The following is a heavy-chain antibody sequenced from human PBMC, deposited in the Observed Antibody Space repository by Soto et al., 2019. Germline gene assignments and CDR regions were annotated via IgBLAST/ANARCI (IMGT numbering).Heavy chain of an antibody. CDR2: INPNSGGT. V-gene: IGHV1-2*04. CDR1: GYTFTGYY. CDR3: ARDLGAAAGTYNWFDP. Sequence: QVQLVQSGAEVKKPGASVKVSCKASGYTFTGYYMHWVRQAPGQGLEWMGWINPNSGGTNYAQKLQGWVTMTRDTSISTAYMELSRLRSDDTAVYYCARDLGAAAGTYNWFDPWGQGTLVTVSS. D-gene: IGHD6-13*01. J-gene: IGHJ5*02.